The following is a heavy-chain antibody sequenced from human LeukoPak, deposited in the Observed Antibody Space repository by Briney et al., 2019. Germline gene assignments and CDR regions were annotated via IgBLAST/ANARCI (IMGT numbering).Heavy chain of an antibody. CDR3: AKDRIQLWPNWFDP. CDR2: ISYDGSNK. CDR1: GFTFSGYG. J-gene: IGHJ5*02. V-gene: IGHV3-30*18. D-gene: IGHD5-18*01. Sequence: GRSLRLSCAASGFTFSGYGMHWVRQAPGKGLEWVAVISYDGSNKYYADSVKGRFTISRDNSKNTLYLQMNSLRAEDTAVYYCAKDRIQLWPNWFDPWGQGTLVTVSS.